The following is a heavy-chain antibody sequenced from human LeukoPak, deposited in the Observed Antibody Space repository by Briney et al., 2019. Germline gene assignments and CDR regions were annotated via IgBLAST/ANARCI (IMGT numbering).Heavy chain of an antibody. V-gene: IGHV3-30*02. CDR1: GFTFSSYS. CDR3: ARDQAGSGHYADY. Sequence: GGSLRLSCAASGFTFSSYSMNWVRQAPGKGLEWLAFIRIDGSSKYYADFVTGRFTISRDNSKNTLYLQMNSLRPEDTAVYYCARDQAGSGHYADYWGQGTLVTVSS. J-gene: IGHJ4*02. CDR2: IRIDGSSK. D-gene: IGHD3-10*01.